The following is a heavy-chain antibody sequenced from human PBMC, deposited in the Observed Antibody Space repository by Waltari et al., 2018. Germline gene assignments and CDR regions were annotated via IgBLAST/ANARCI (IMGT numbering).Heavy chain of an antibody. V-gene: IGHV3-23*01. CDR2: IGGSGGST. CDR3: AKLIAAAGYFDY. J-gene: IGHJ4*02. D-gene: IGHD6-13*01. CDR1: GFTFSSYA. Sequence: EVQLLESGGGLVQPGGSLRLSGAASGFTFSSYAMSCVRQAPGKGLEWVSAIGGSGGSTYYADSVKGRFTISRDNSKNTLYLQMNSLRAEDTAVYYCAKLIAAAGYFDYWGQGTLVTVSS.